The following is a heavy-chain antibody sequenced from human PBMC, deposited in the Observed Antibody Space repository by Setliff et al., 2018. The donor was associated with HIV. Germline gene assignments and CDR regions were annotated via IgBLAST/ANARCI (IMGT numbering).Heavy chain of an antibody. Sequence: SETLSLTCTLYGGSLTNYYWTWIRQSPEKGLEWIGEIVDSGSTNYSPSLKSRVTMSVDTSKNQFSLKLNSVTAADTAVYHCARLSSYRSSSYYFDYWGQGALVTVSS. J-gene: IGHJ4*02. CDR1: GGSLTNYY. V-gene: IGHV4-34*12. CDR3: ARLSSYRSSSYYFDY. CDR2: IVDSGST. D-gene: IGHD6-6*01.